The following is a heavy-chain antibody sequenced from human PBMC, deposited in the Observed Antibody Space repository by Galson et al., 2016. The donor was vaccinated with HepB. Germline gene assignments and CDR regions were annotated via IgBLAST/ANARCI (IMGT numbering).Heavy chain of an antibody. J-gene: IGHJ3*01. CDR3: ARELVRSSFDL. D-gene: IGHD3-10*01. CDR1: GFTFSRSG. V-gene: IGHV3-48*02. CDR2: ISSSVSTI. Sequence: SLRLSCASSGFTFSRSGLNWVRQAPGKGLQWVSYISSSVSTIYYADSVMGRFTISRDNAKNSVYLQMHSLRDEDTAVYYCARELVRSSFDLWGQGTMVTVSS.